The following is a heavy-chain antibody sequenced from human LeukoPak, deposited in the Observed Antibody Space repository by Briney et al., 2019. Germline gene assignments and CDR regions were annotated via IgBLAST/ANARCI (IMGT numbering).Heavy chain of an antibody. Sequence: PSETLSLTCTVSGGSISSSSYYWGWIRQPPGKGLEWIGSIYYSGSTYYTPSLKSRVTISVDTSKNQFSLKLSSVTAADTAVYYCARAYYDFWSGYYTGGGYCYYYMDVWGKGTTVTVSS. CDR3: ARAYYDFWSGYYTGGGYCYYYMDV. D-gene: IGHD3-3*01. J-gene: IGHJ6*03. CDR1: GGSISSSSYY. V-gene: IGHV4-39*01. CDR2: IYYSGST.